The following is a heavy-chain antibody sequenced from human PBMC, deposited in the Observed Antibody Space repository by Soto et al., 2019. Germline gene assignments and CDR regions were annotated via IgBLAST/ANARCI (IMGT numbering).Heavy chain of an antibody. V-gene: IGHV3-48*02. Sequence: GALRLSCAASVFIFSSYSMHWVRQAPGKGLEWVSYISSSSSTIYYADSVKGRFTISRDNAKKSLYLQMNSLRDEDTAVYYCTNDAPGSGLFWGDSWGQGTLVTVSS. CDR1: VFIFSSYS. D-gene: IGHD2-8*01. J-gene: IGHJ5*02. CDR3: TNDAPGSGLFWGDS. CDR2: ISSSSSTI.